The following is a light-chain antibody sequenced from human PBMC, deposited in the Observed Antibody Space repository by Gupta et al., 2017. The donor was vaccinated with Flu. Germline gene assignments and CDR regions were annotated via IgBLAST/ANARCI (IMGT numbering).Light chain of an antibody. CDR3: TQGTHPWT. CDR1: QSLVYKNGHTY. V-gene: IGKV2-30*01. CDR2: EGS. Sequence: PVTLGQPAYISCNSSQSLVYKNGHTYLNWFQQRPVQSPRRLLYEGSNRDSGVPDRFSGSGSGNDFTLKSSRGEAEDVGVYYVTQGTHPWTFGQWTKLEIK. J-gene: IGKJ2*02.